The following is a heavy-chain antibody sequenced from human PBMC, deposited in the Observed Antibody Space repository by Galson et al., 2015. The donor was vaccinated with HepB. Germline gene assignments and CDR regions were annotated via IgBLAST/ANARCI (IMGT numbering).Heavy chain of an antibody. CDR3: ASGYNYGHYYFDS. CDR2: INPNSGGT. D-gene: IGHD5-18*01. CDR1: GNTFTGYY. Sequence: SVKVSCKASGNTFTGYYIHWVRQAPGQGLEWMGWINPNSGGTSYAQKFQGRVTMTRDTPITTAYMEVSRLRSDDTAVYYCASGYNYGHYYFDSWGQGTLVTVSS. V-gene: IGHV1-2*02. J-gene: IGHJ4*02.